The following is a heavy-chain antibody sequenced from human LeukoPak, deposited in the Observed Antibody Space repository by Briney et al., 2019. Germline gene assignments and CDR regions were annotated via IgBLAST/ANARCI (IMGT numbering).Heavy chain of an antibody. Sequence: GGSLRLSCAASGFTFSIYGMNWVRQAPGKGLEWVSSISSSSSYIYYADSVKGRFTIPRDNSKNMLYLQMNSLGTEDTAVYYCAKDRWGAVASFDYWGQGTLVTVSS. D-gene: IGHD6-19*01. CDR3: AKDRWGAVASFDY. J-gene: IGHJ4*02. V-gene: IGHV3-21*06. CDR2: ISSSSSYI. CDR1: GFTFSIYG.